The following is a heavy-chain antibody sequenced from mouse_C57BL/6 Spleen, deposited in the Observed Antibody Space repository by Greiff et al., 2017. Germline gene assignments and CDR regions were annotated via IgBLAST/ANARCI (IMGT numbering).Heavy chain of an antibody. CDR3: ARGWLRPY. CDR1: GYSFTGYY. V-gene: IGHV1-43*01. J-gene: IGHJ4*01. D-gene: IGHD2-2*01. Sequence: EVQLVESGPELVKPGASVKISCKASGYSFTGYYMHWVKQSSEKSLEWIGEINPSTGGTSYNQKFKGKATLTVDKSSSTAYMQLKSLTSEDSAVYYCARGWLRPYWGQGTSVTVSS. CDR2: INPSTGGT.